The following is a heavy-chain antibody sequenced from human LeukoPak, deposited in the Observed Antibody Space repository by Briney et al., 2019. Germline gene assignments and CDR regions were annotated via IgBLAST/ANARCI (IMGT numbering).Heavy chain of an antibody. D-gene: IGHD6-19*01. CDR2: IYHSGST. J-gene: IGHJ5*02. CDR3: ARGRTVAGTGNWFDP. Sequence: SETLSLTCAVPGGSISSSNWWSWVRQPPGKGLEWIGEIYHSGSTNYNPSLKSRVTISVDKSKNQFSLKLSSVTAADTAVYYCARGRTVAGTGNWFDPWGQGTLVTVSS. V-gene: IGHV4-4*02. CDR1: GGSISSSNW.